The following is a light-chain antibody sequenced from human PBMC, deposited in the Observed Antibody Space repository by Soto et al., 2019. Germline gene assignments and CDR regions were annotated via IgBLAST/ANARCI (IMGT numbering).Light chain of an antibody. J-gene: IGKJ1*01. Sequence: EIVLTQSPGTLSLSPGERATLSCRASQSISSSYLAWYQQKPGQAPRLLIYGASTRATGIPARFSGRGSGTEFTLTTSNLQSEDFAVYYCQQYNTWPRTFGQGTKVDIK. V-gene: IGKV3-15*01. CDR3: QQYNTWPRT. CDR2: GAS. CDR1: QSISSSY.